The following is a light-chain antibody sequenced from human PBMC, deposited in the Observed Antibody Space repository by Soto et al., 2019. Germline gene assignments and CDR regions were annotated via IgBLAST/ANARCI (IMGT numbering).Light chain of an antibody. CDR2: DVT. CDR3: SSYTTSATLV. J-gene: IGLJ2*01. CDR1: SSDVAGYRY. V-gene: IGLV2-11*01. Sequence: QSALTQPRSVSGSPGQSVTISCTGTSSDVAGYRYVSWYQQHPGKAPKVIIYDVTQRPSGVPDRFSGSKSGNAASLTISGLQAEDEADYFCSSYTTSATLVFGVGTKVTVL.